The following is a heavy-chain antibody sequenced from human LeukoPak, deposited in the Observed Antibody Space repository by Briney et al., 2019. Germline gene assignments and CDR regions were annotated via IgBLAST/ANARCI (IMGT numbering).Heavy chain of an antibody. CDR1: GGSISSYY. J-gene: IGHJ5*02. CDR3: ARRICTSTTCWFDP. V-gene: IGHV4-59*08. Sequence: PSETLSLTCTVSGGSISSYYWSWIRQPPGKGLEWIGYIYYSGSTNYNPSLWSRVTISVDTSKNQFSLKLSSVTAADTAVYYCARRICTSTTCWFDPWGQGTLVTVSS. CDR2: IYYSGST. D-gene: IGHD2-2*01.